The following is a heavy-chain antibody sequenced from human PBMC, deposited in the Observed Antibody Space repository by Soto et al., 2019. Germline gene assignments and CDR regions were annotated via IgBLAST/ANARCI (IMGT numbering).Heavy chain of an antibody. CDR2: ISGSGGST. CDR3: AKVYYDSSGYPDY. D-gene: IGHD3-22*01. V-gene: IGHV3-23*01. J-gene: IGHJ4*02. CDR1: GFTFSSYA. Sequence: GGSLRLSCAASGFTFSSYAMTWVRQAPGKGLEWVSAISGSGGSTYYADSVKGRFTISRDNSKNTLYLQMNSLRAEDTAVYYCAKVYYDSSGYPDYWGQGNVVTVSS.